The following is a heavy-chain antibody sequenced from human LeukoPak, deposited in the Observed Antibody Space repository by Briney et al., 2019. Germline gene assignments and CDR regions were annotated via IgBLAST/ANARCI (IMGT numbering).Heavy chain of an antibody. CDR3: ARLGARQMLEY. V-gene: IGHV3-23*01. J-gene: IGHJ4*02. CDR2: ISGSGGST. Sequence: GGSLRLSCAASGFTFSSYAMSWVRQAPGKGLEWVSAISGSGGSTYYADSVKGRFTISGDNSKNTLYLQMNSLRAEDTAVYYCARLGARQMLEYWGQGTLVTVSS. CDR1: GFTFSSYA. D-gene: IGHD4-17*01.